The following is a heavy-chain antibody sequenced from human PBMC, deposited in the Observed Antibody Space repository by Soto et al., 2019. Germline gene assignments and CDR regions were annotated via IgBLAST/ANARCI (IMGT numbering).Heavy chain of an antibody. CDR2: IYSGGST. D-gene: IGHD5-18*01. J-gene: IGHJ6*02. CDR1: GFTVSSNY. V-gene: IGHV3-53*01. CDR3: ARDSFRARGYSYVPPDYYYYGRDG. Sequence: GGSLRLSCAASGFTVSSNYMSWVRQAPGKGLEWVSVIYSGGSTYYADSVKGRFTISRDNSKNTLYLQMNSLRSEDTAVYYCARDSFRARGYSYVPPDYYYYGRDGCRQGTTGTVSS.